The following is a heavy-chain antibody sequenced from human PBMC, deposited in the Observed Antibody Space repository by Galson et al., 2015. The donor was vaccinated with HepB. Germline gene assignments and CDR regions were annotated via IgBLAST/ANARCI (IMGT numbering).Heavy chain of an antibody. D-gene: IGHD6-25*01. CDR1: GYTFTGYY. CDR3: ARGRLRTLLVAFDI. J-gene: IGHJ3*02. V-gene: IGHV1-2*02. Sequence: SVKVSCKASGYTFTGYYMHWVRQAPGQGLEWMGWINPNSGGNNYAQKFQGRVTMTRDTSISTAYMELSRLRSDDTAVYYCARGRLRTLLVAFDIWGQGTMVNVSS. CDR2: INPNSGGN.